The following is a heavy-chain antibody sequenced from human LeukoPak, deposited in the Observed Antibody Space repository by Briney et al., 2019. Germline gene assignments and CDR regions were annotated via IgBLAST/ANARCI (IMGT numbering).Heavy chain of an antibody. CDR2: ISAYNGNT. Sequence: ASVKVSCKASGYTFTSYGISWVRQAPGQGLEWMGWISAYNGNTNYAQKLQGRVTMTTDTSTSTAYMELRSLRSDDTAVYYCSRGRELASSSDSVLEGYWGQGTLVTVSS. J-gene: IGHJ4*02. D-gene: IGHD6-6*01. CDR3: SRGRELASSSDSVLEGY. V-gene: IGHV1-18*01. CDR1: GYTFTSYG.